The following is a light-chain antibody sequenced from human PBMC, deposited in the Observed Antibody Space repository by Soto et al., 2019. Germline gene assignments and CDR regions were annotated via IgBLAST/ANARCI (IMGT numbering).Light chain of an antibody. V-gene: IGLV1-40*01. CDR1: SSNIGAIFD. CDR2: GNN. CDR3: QSYDSSRSVV. Sequence: QSVLTQPPSVSGAPGQRVTISCTGSSSNIGAIFDVHWYQHLPGTAPKLLIYGNNNRPSGVPDRFSGSKSGTSASLAITGLQAEDEADYYCQSYDSSRSVVFGGGTKVTVL. J-gene: IGLJ2*01.